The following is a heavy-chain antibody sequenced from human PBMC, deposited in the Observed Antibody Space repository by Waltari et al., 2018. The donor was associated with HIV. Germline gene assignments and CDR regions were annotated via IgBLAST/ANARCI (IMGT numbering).Heavy chain of an antibody. CDR2: KHRDGSSK. CDR1: GFTFRSYW. J-gene: IGHJ6*02. V-gene: IGHV3-74*01. Sequence: EVQLVESGGGLVQPGGSLRLSCAASGFTFRSYWMHWARQAPGKGLVWVAHKHRDGSSKSSASSVKDRFTISRDNAKNTLDLQMNSLRAEDTAVYYCARREATVVRGGYYYGLDVWGQGTTVTVSS. CDR3: ARREATVVRGGYYYGLDV. D-gene: IGHD3-10*01.